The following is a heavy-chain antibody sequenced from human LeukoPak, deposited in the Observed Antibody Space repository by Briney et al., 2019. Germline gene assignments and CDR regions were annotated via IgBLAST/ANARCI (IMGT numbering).Heavy chain of an antibody. D-gene: IGHD2-21*02. Sequence: PGGSLRLSCAASGFTFSTYRMSWVRQAPGKGLEWVSAISGSGGSTYYADSVKGRFTISRDNSKNTLYLQMNSLRAEDTAVYYCAKTQIVVVTAIDYWGQGTLVTVSS. CDR2: ISGSGGST. CDR1: GFTFSTYR. V-gene: IGHV3-23*01. J-gene: IGHJ4*02. CDR3: AKTQIVVVTAIDY.